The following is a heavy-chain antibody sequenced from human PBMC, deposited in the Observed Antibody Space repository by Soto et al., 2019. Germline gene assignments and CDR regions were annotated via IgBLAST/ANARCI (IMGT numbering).Heavy chain of an antibody. CDR3: ARDPEYRSSSGYLQH. CDR2: ISFDGSNK. CDR1: GFTFSSYA. J-gene: IGHJ1*01. V-gene: IGHV3-30-3*01. D-gene: IGHD6-6*01. Sequence: GGSLRLSCAASGFTFSSYAMHWVRQAPGKGLEWVAVISFDGSNKYYADSVKGRFTVSRDNSKNALYLQMNSLRAEDTAVYYCARDPEYRSSSGYLQHWGQGALVTVSS.